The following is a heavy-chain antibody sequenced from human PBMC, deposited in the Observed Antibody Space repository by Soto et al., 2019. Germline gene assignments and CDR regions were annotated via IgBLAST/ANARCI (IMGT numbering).Heavy chain of an antibody. CDR2: IDWDDDK. V-gene: IGHV2-70*01. CDR1: GFSLSTSGMC. CDR3: ARTPITYYYDSSGPPVHYYYYYGMDV. J-gene: IGHJ6*02. Sequence: GSGPTLVNPTQTLTLTCTFSGFSLSTSGMCVSWIRQPPGKALEWLALIDWDDDKYYSTSLKTRLTISKDTSKNQVVLTMTNMDPVDTATYYCARTPITYYYDSSGPPVHYYYYYGMDVWGQGTTVTVSS. D-gene: IGHD3-22*01.